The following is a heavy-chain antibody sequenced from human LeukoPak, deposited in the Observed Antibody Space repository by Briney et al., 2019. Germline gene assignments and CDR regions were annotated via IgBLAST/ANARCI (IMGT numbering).Heavy chain of an antibody. CDR1: GFTYSSYG. Sequence: GGSLRLSCAASGFTYSSYGMHWVRQAPGKGLEWVAVIWYDGSNKYYADSVKGRFTISRDNSKNTLYLQMNSLRAEDTAVYYCARDRSSADYYYYGMDVWGQGTTVTVSS. CDR2: IWYDGSNK. V-gene: IGHV3-33*01. J-gene: IGHJ6*02. CDR3: ARDRSSADYYYYGMDV. D-gene: IGHD6-19*01.